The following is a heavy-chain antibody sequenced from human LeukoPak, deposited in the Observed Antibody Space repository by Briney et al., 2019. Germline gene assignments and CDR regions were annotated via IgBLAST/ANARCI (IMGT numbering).Heavy chain of an antibody. V-gene: IGHV4-59*12. J-gene: IGHJ4*02. D-gene: IGHD2-15*01. CDR3: ARGTPGGRGYYFDY. CDR1: GGSLSSYH. CDR2: IYYSGST. Sequence: SETLSLTCTVSGGSLSSYHWSWIRHPPGKGLEWVGYIYYSGSTNYNPSLKSRVTISVDTSKNQYSLKLSSVTAADTAVYYCARGTPGGRGYYFDYWGQGTLVTVSS.